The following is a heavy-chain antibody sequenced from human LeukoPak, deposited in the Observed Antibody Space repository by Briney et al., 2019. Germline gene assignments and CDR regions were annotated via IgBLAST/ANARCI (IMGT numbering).Heavy chain of an antibody. V-gene: IGHV4-34*01. Sequence: PSETLSLTCAVYGGSFSGYYWSWIRQPPGKGLEWIGEINHSGSTNYNPSLKSRVTISVDTSKNQFSLKLSSVTAADTAVYYCASVTGPLDYSGQGTLVTVSS. D-gene: IGHD2-21*02. CDR2: INHSGST. CDR1: GGSFSGYY. CDR3: ASVTGPLDY. J-gene: IGHJ4*02.